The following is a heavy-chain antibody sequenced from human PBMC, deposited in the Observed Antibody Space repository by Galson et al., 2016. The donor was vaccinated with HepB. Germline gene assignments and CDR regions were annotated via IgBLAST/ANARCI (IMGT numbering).Heavy chain of an antibody. CDR3: AILFSGYACVDY. CDR1: GYTFTDFA. V-gene: IGHV1-3*01. J-gene: IGHJ4*02. CDR2: IKAGNGDT. D-gene: IGHD5-12*01. Sequence: SVKVSCKASGYTFTDFAMHWVRQAPGQRLEWMGWIKAGNGDTKYSQRFQDRVTFTGDTSASPAYLGLSSLTSVDAADYYCAILFSGYACVDYWGQGALVAVSS.